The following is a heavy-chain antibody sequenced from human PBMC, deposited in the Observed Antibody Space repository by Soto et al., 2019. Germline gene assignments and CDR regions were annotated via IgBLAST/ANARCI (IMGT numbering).Heavy chain of an antibody. CDR1: GFSLRSYA. D-gene: IGHD3-10*01. J-gene: IGHJ3*01. V-gene: IGHV3-23*01. CDR2: ISGTAESI. CDR3: AKLPIIRGNAFDL. Sequence: HLLESGGGLVQPGGSLTLSCAASGFSLRSYAVAWIRQVPGKGLEWVSVISGTAESIYYVDSVKGRFTISRDNFRNTVYLKMNFLRAEDTALYYCAKLPIIRGNAFDLWGQGTMVTVSS.